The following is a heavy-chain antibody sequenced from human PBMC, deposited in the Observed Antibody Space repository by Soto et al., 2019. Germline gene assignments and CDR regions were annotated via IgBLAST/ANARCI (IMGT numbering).Heavy chain of an antibody. CDR3: GENYYDSGRFGY. J-gene: IGHJ4*02. V-gene: IGHV1-69*01. Sequence: FVKVSCEASGGTFSSYAISCLRQAPGQGLEWMGGIIQSLGAANYARKFQGRVTIIADESTSGAYMELSSLRSEDTAVYERGENYYDSGRFGYWGQGTLVTDSS. CDR1: GGTFSSYA. D-gene: IGHD3-22*01. CDR2: IIQSLGAA.